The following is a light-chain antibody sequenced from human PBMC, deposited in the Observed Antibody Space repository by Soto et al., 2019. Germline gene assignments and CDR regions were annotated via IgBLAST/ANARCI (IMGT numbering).Light chain of an antibody. CDR2: EVT. CDR3: SSYAGSNIVV. CDR1: NSDVGGHNY. V-gene: IGLV2-8*01. Sequence: QSALTQPPSASGSPGQSVTISCTGTNSDVGGHNYVSWYQQHPGKAPKFMIYEVTKRPSGVPDRFSGSRSGNTASLTVSGLQAAAESDYYCSSYAGSNIVVFGGGTKLT. J-gene: IGLJ2*01.